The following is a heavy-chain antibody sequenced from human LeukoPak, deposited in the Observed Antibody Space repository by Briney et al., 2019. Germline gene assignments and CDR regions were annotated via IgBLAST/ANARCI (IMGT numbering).Heavy chain of an antibody. D-gene: IGHD1-26*01. CDR1: GFTFSTYP. CDR2: INNNGDRT. J-gene: IGHJ4*02. CDR3: ARGGLVGPTPYLDS. Sequence: PGGSLRLSCAASGFTFSTYPMYWVRQAPGRGPEYGSRINNNGDRTYYAKSVKGRFTISRDNSKNTLYLQVGSLRAEDMAVYYCARGGLVGPTPYLDSWGQGTLVTVSS. V-gene: IGHV3-64*01.